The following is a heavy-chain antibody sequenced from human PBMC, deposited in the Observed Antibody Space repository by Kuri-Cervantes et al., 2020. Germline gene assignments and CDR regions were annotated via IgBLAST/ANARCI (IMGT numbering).Heavy chain of an antibody. D-gene: IGHD3-9*01. CDR3: ARGDPRYFDWLLGWFDP. V-gene: IGHV1-8*01. Sequence: ASVKVSCKASGYTFTSYDINWVRQATGQGLEWMGWMNPNSGNTGYAQKFQGRVTITRDTSASTAYMELSSLRSEDTAVYYCARGDPRYFDWLLGWFDPWDQGTLVTVSS. CDR2: MNPNSGNT. CDR1: GYTFTSYD. J-gene: IGHJ5*02.